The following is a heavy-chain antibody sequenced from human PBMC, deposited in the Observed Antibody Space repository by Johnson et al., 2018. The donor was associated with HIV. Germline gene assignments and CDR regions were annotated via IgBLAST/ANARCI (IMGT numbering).Heavy chain of an antibody. CDR1: GFTFSSYG. V-gene: IGHV3-30*18. CDR3: AKDLNVGELFFPTHDAFDI. D-gene: IGHD3-10*01. Sequence: QVQLVESGGGVVQPGRSLRLSCAASGFTFSSYGIHWVRQAPGKGLEWVTFIQYDGSNKYYADSVKGRFTISRDNSKNTMYLQMNSLRAEATAIYYCAKDLNVGELFFPTHDAFDIWGQGTTVTVSS. J-gene: IGHJ3*02. CDR2: IQYDGSNK.